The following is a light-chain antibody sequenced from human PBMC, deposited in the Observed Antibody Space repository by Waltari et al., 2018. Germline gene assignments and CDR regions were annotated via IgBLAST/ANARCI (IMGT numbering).Light chain of an antibody. J-gene: IGKJ2*03. CDR2: GAS. CDR1: QSVSSNS. Sequence: EIVLTQSPGTLSLSPGERATLSCRATQSVSSNSLAWSRQKPGQAPSLLIYGASSRATGIPDRFSGSGSGTDFTLTISRLEPEDFAVYYCQEYGRSPRYSFGQGTKVEIK. V-gene: IGKV3-20*01. CDR3: QEYGRSPRYS.